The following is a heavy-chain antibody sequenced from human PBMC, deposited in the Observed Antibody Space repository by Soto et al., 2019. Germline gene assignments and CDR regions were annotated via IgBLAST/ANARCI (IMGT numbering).Heavy chain of an antibody. CDR1: GFTFSSYS. CDR3: ARTLGGVTMIVVVPDAFAI. D-gene: IGHD3-22*01. CDR2: ISSSSSYI. J-gene: IGHJ3*02. V-gene: IGHV3-21*01. Sequence: RLSCAASGFTFSSYSMNWVRQAPGKGLEWVSSISSSSSYIYYADSVKGRLTIPRDNAKNSLYLQMNSLRAEDTAVYYCARTLGGVTMIVVVPDAFAIWGQGTMVNLSS.